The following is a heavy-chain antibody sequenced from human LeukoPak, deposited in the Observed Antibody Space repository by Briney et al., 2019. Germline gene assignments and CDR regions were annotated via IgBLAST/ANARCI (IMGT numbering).Heavy chain of an antibody. CDR1: GFTFSNYW. V-gene: IGHV3-7*01. J-gene: IGHJ4*02. CDR2: IKQDRSEK. CDR3: AKNRVVFNWNYAYYFDD. D-gene: IGHD1-7*01. Sequence: GGSLRLSCAASGFTFSNYWMNWVRQAPGKGLEWVANIKQDRSEKYYVDSVKGRFTISRDNGKNSLYLQMNSLRAEDTALYYCAKNRVVFNWNYAYYFDDWGQGTLVTVSS.